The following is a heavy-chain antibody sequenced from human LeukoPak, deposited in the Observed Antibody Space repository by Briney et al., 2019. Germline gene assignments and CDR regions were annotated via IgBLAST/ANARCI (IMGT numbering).Heavy chain of an antibody. CDR1: GGSVSSGSYY. D-gene: IGHD4-17*01. CDR3: ARDLQIKDYGDYGYYYYGMDV. J-gene: IGHJ6*02. Sequence: SETLSLTCTVSGGSVSSGSYYWSWIRQPPGKGLEWIGYIYYSGSTNYNPSLKSRVTISVDTSKNQFSLKLSSVTAADTAVYYCARDLQIKDYGDYGYYYYGMDVWGQGTTVTVSS. CDR2: IYYSGST. V-gene: IGHV4-61*01.